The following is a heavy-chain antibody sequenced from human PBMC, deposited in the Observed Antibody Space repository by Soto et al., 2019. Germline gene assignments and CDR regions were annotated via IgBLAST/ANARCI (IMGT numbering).Heavy chain of an antibody. CDR1: GFTFSTYA. D-gene: IGHD3-10*01. CDR2: MSGSGGST. V-gene: IGHV3-23*01. J-gene: IGHJ4*02. CDR3: MNLYSYGSGSYYK. Sequence: EVQLLESGGCLVQLGGSLRLSCAASGFTFSTYAMSWVRQAPGKGLEWVSGMSGSGGSTYYADSVKGRFTISRDNSKNTLYLQMNSLRAEDTAVYYCMNLYSYGSGSYYKWGQGTLVTVSS.